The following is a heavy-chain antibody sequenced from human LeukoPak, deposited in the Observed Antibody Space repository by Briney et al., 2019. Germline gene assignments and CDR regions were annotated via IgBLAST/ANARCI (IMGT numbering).Heavy chain of an antibody. CDR2: IYYSGST. D-gene: IGHD1-26*01. Sequence: SETLSLTCTVSGGSISSYYWSWIRQPPGKGLEWIGYIYYSGSTYYNPTLKSRVTISVDTSKNQFSLKLSSVTAADTAVYYCARPAPRSGSYYAYFDYWGQGTLVTVSS. V-gene: IGHV4-59*08. CDR1: GGSISSYY. J-gene: IGHJ4*02. CDR3: ARPAPRSGSYYAYFDY.